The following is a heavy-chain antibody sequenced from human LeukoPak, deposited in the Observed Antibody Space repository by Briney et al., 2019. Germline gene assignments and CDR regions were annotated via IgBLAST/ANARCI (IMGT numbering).Heavy chain of an antibody. CDR3: GYSSSWYEEYFQH. CDR1: GYSISSGYY. D-gene: IGHD6-13*01. Sequence: PSETLSLTCTVSGYSISSGYYWSWIRQPPGKGLEWIGEINHSGSTNYNPSLKSRVTISVDTSKNQFSLKLSSVTAADTAVYYCGYSSSWYEEYFQHWGQGTLVTVSS. J-gene: IGHJ1*01. V-gene: IGHV4-38-2*02. CDR2: INHSGST.